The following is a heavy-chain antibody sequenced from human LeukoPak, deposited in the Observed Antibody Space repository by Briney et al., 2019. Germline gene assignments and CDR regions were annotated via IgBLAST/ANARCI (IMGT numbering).Heavy chain of an antibody. CDR3: AKDRAGREGFDY. CDR2: ISGSGGST. D-gene: IGHD1-26*01. Sequence: GGSLRLSCAASGFTFSSYAMSWVRQAPGKGREWVSAISGSGGSTYYADSVKGRFTISRDNSKNTLYLQMNSLRAEDTAVYYCAKDRAGREGFDYWGQGTLVTVSS. V-gene: IGHV3-23*01. CDR1: GFTFSSYA. J-gene: IGHJ4*02.